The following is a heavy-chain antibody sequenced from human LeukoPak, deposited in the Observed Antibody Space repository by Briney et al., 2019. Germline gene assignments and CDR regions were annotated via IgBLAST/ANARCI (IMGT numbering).Heavy chain of an antibody. CDR3: ARAEGRFLEWPHLVS. J-gene: IGHJ5*02. CDR1: GGSISSYY. D-gene: IGHD3-3*01. Sequence: PSETLSLTCTVSGGSISSYYWSWIRQPPGKGLEWIGYIYYSGSTNYNPSLKSRVTISVDTSKNQFSLKLSSATAADTAVYYCARAEGRFLEWPHLVSWGQGTLVTVSS. CDR2: IYYSGST. V-gene: IGHV4-59*01.